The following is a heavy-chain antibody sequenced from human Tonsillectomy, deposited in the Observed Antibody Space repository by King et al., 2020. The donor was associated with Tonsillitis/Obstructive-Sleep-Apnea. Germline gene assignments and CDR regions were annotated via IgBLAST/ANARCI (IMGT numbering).Heavy chain of an antibody. Sequence: VQLVESGGGLVQPGGSLRLSCAASGFTFSSYAMSWVRQAPGKGLEWVSAIVGAGYSTYYADSVKGRFTISRDNSKNTLFLQMNSLRAEDTAVYYCAKYRYWGSPRYYFDFWGQGPLVTVSS. D-gene: IGHD7-27*01. CDR2: IVGAGYST. CDR1: GFTFSSYA. V-gene: IGHV3-23*04. CDR3: AKYRYWGSPRYYFDF. J-gene: IGHJ4*02.